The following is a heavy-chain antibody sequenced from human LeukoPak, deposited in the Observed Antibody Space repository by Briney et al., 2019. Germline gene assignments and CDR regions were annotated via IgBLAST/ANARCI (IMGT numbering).Heavy chain of an antibody. CDR1: GYTFTGYY. Sequence: ASVKISCKASGYTFTGYYMHWVRQAPGQGLEWMGRIVPIVDRTDYAQKFQGRVTITADKFSGTVYMELSSLRSGDTAVYYCARVRYCSGGSCPYYFDYWGQGTLVTVSS. J-gene: IGHJ4*02. V-gene: IGHV1-46*01. CDR3: ARVRYCSGGSCPYYFDY. D-gene: IGHD2-15*01. CDR2: IVPIVDRT.